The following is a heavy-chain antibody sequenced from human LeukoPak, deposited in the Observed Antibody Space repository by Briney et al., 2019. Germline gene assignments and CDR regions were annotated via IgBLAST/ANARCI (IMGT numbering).Heavy chain of an antibody. J-gene: IGHJ3*02. CDR1: GFIFSSYW. CDR2: MKQDGSEK. D-gene: IGHD6-13*01. Sequence: GGSLRLSCAASGFIFSSYWMSWVRQAPGKGLEWVANMKQDGSEKYYVDSVKGRFTISRDNAKNSLYLQMNSLRAEDTAVYYCARYSSSSDAFDIWGQGTMVTVSS. V-gene: IGHV3-7*01. CDR3: ARYSSSSDAFDI.